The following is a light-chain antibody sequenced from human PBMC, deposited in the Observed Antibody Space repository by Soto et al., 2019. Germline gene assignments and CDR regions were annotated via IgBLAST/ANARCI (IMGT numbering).Light chain of an antibody. V-gene: IGLV2-14*01. Sequence: QSVLTQPASVSGSPGQSITISCTGTSSDVGGYNYVSWYQQHPGKAPKLMIYEVSNRPSGISNRFSGSKSGNTASLTISGLQAEDEADYYCSSYTGSSTPVIFGGGTQLTVL. CDR2: EVS. CDR3: SSYTGSSTPVI. J-gene: IGLJ2*01. CDR1: SSDVGGYNY.